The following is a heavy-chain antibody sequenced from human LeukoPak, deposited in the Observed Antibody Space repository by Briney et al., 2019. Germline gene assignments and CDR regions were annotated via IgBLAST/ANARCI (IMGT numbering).Heavy chain of an antibody. Sequence: GGSLRLSCAASGFNFATYWMSWVRQPPGKGLEWVASANQDGTEKYYVDSVKGRFTISRDNAKDSLSLQMNSLRVEDTAIYYCVKVAKYYYGSETFYFFEHWGQGTPVT. CDR1: GFNFATYW. V-gene: IGHV3-7*01. J-gene: IGHJ4*02. D-gene: IGHD3-10*01. CDR3: VKVAKYYYGSETFYFFEH. CDR2: ANQDGTEK.